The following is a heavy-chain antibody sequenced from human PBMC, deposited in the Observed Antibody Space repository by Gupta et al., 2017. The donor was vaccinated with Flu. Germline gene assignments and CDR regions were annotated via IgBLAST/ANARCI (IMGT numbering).Heavy chain of an antibody. CDR1: GYTFTSYA. Sequence: QVQLVQSGAEVKKPGASVKVSCKASGYTFTSYAMHWVRQAPGQRLEWMGWINAGNGNTKYSQKFQGRVTITRDTSASTAYMELSSLRSEDTAVYYCARDQSTSYAVLGMDVWGKGTTVTVSS. V-gene: IGHV1-3*01. CDR2: INAGNGNT. J-gene: IGHJ6*04. D-gene: IGHD2-2*01. CDR3: ARDQSTSYAVLGMDV.